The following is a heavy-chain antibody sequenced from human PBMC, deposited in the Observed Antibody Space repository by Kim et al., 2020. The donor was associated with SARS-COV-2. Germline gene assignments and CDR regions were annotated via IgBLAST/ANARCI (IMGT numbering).Heavy chain of an antibody. J-gene: IGHJ5*02. V-gene: IGHV1-69*13. CDR2: IIPIFGTA. CDR3: ARDPRPYGDYVPKPTNWFDP. CDR1: GGTFSSYA. Sequence: SVKVSCKASGGTFSSYAISWVRQAPGQGLEWMGGIIPIFGTANYAQKFQGRVTITADESTSTAYMELSSLRSEETAVYYCARDPRPYGDYVPKPTNWFDPWGQGTLVTVSS. D-gene: IGHD4-17*01.